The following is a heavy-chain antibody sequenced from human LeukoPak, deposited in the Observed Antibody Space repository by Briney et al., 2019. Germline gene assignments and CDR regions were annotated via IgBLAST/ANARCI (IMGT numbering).Heavy chain of an antibody. D-gene: IGHD3-10*01. CDR1: GFTVSSNH. CDR3: ARYGSGSRGCLGY. J-gene: IGHJ4*02. CDR2: IYSGGNT. Sequence: GGSLRLSCADSGFTVSSNHMSWVRQAPGKGLEWVAVIYSGGNTYYADSVKGRFTISSDNSKNTLYLQMNSLRAEDTAVYYCARYGSGSRGCLGYWGQGTLVTVSS. V-gene: IGHV3-66*01.